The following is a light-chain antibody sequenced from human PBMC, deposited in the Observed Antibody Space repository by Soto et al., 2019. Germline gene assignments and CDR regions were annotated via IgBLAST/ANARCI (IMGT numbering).Light chain of an antibody. CDR2: AAS. Sequence: DIQMTQSPSSLSASVGDRVTITCRASQNIIFYLNWCQQKPGKAPKLLIYAASNLQSGVPSRFSGSGSGTDFTLTISSLKHEAFETHLCQQSYTTTVYSVGQGTKVDSK. CDR1: QNIIFY. CDR3: QQSYTTTVYS. J-gene: IGKJ2*01. V-gene: IGKV1-39*01.